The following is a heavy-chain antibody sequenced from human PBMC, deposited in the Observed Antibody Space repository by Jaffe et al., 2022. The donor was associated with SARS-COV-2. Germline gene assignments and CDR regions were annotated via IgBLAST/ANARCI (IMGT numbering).Heavy chain of an antibody. J-gene: IGHJ4*02. CDR3: ARSNKIYCSGGSCYSLDY. Sequence: EVQLVESGGGLVKPGGSLRLSCAASGFTFSSYSMNWVRQAPGKGLEWVSSISSSSSYIYYADSVKGRFTISRDNAKNSLYLQMNSLRAEDTAVYYCARSNKIYCSGGSCYSLDYWGQGTLVTVSS. V-gene: IGHV3-21*01. CDR2: ISSSSSYI. CDR1: GFTFSSYS. D-gene: IGHD2-15*01.